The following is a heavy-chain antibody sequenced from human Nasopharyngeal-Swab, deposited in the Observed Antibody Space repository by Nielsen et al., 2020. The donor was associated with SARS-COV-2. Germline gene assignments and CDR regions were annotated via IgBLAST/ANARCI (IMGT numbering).Heavy chain of an antibody. CDR3: ARQIALYSYTSEWFFDL. CDR1: GGSISSDY. D-gene: IGHD5-18*01. J-gene: IGHJ2*01. Sequence: GSLRLSCTVSGGSISSDYWTWIHQPPGKGLEWNGDIHYIGTPNYNPSLKSRATISVDTSKNQFSLKLTSVTAADTAVYYCARQIALYSYTSEWFFDLRGRGALVTVSS. V-gene: IGHV4-59*08. CDR2: IHYIGTP.